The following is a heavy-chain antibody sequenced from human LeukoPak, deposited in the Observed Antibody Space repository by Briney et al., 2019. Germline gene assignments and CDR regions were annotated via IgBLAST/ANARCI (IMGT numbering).Heavy chain of an antibody. Sequence: GASVKVSCKASGGTFSSYAISWVRQAPGQGLEWMRGIIPIFGTANYAQKFQGRVTITADKSTSTAYMELSSLRSEDTAVYYCASATVAGSPLYFDYWGQGTLVTVSS. CDR2: IIPIFGTA. CDR1: GGTFSSYA. CDR3: ASATVAGSPLYFDY. J-gene: IGHJ4*02. D-gene: IGHD6-19*01. V-gene: IGHV1-69*06.